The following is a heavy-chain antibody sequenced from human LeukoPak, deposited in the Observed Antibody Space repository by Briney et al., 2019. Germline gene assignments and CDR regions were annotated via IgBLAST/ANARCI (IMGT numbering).Heavy chain of an antibody. V-gene: IGHV4-59*01. J-gene: IGHJ4*02. CDR2: IYYTGTT. CDR1: GGSISFYY. D-gene: IGHD5-24*01. CDR3: ARDRRDGYNPGDYNFDY. Sequence: LETLSLTCTVSGGSISFYYWSWIRQPPGKGLEWIGYIYYTGTTNYNPSLKSRATISVDTSRNQFSLRLSSLTAADTAVYFCARDRRDGYNPGDYNFDYWGQGALVTVSS.